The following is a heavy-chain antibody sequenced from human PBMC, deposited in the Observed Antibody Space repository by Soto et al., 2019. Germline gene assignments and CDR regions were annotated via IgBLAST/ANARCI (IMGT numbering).Heavy chain of an antibody. Sequence: QVQLVQSGDEVRKPGSSVKVSCKASGYIFVNYGIAWVRQATGQGLAWMGWISHYSGNTHYASKVQGRLTMTPDTSTSTAYMELGSLTSEATAVYYFAMVDNYVTPTPQDVWVQGTTVTVSS. CDR3: AMVDNYVTPTPQDV. V-gene: IGHV1-18*01. D-gene: IGHD3-16*01. J-gene: IGHJ6*02. CDR1: GYIFVNYG. CDR2: ISHYSGNT.